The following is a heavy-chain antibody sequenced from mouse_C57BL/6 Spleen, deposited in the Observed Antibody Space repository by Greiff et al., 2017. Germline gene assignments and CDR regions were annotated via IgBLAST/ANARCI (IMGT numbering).Heavy chain of an antibody. J-gene: IGHJ4*01. V-gene: IGHV2-5*01. CDR2: IWRGGST. Sequence: VKLVESGPGLVQPSQSLSITCTVSGFSLTSYGVHWVRQSPGKGLEWLGVIWRGGSTDYNAAFMSRLSITKDNSKSQVFFKMNSLQADDTAIYYCAKNGGDYYGSSYAMDYWGQGTSVTVSS. CDR3: AKNGGDYYGSSYAMDY. D-gene: IGHD1-1*01. CDR1: GFSLTSYG.